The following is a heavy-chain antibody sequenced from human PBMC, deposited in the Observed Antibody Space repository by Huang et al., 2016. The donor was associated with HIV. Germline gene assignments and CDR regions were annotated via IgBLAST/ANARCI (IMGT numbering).Heavy chain of an antibody. CDR3: ARDPRVFGAAAIQWYFDL. J-gene: IGHJ2*01. CDR2: ISDDGSNK. V-gene: IGHV3-30-3*01. D-gene: IGHD6-13*01. Sequence: QVQLVESGGGVVQTGRSLRLSCAASGFTFNNYALHWVRQAPGKWLEWVAIISDDGSNKYYDDAVKGRFTISRDNSKNTLYLRMNSLRADDTAVYYCARDPRVFGAAAIQWYFDLWGRGTLVTVSS. CDR1: GFTFNNYA.